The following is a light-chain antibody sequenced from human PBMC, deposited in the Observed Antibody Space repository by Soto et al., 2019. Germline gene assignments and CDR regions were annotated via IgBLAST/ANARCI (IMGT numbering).Light chain of an antibody. Sequence: QPVLTQPPSASGSPGQSVTISCTGTSSDVGAYNYVSWYQQHPGKAPKLMIYEVSKRPSGVPDRFSGSKSGNTASLSVSGLQAEDEADYYCSSYAGSNNFVVIGGGTKLTVL. J-gene: IGLJ2*01. V-gene: IGLV2-8*01. CDR3: SSYAGSNNFVV. CDR1: SSDVGAYNY. CDR2: EVS.